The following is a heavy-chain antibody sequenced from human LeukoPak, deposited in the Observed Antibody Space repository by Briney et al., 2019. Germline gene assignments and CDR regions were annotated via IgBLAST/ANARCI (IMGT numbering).Heavy chain of an antibody. CDR1: GYTFTSYG. D-gene: IGHD4-17*01. Sequence: ASVKVSCKASGYTFTSYGISWVRQAPGQGLEWMGWISAYNGNTNYAQKLQGRVTMTRDMSTSTVYMELSSLRSEDTAVYYCVWAVTTLLDYYYYYMDVWGKGTTVTVSS. V-gene: IGHV1-18*01. CDR3: VWAVTTLLDYYYYYMDV. CDR2: ISAYNGNT. J-gene: IGHJ6*03.